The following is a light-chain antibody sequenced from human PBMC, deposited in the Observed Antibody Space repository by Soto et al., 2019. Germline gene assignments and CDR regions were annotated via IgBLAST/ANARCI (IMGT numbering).Light chain of an antibody. Sequence: QSALTQPASVSGSPGQSITISCTGNSSDDGSYNYVSWYQQHPGKAPKLMIYDVSNRPSGVSNRFSGSKSGNTASLTISGLQAEDEADYYCNSYTGSSTPYVFGTGTKVTVL. J-gene: IGLJ1*01. CDR3: NSYTGSSTPYV. V-gene: IGLV2-14*03. CDR2: DVS. CDR1: SSDDGSYNY.